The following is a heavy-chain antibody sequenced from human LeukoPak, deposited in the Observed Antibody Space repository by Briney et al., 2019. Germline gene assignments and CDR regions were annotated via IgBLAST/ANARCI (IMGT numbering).Heavy chain of an antibody. V-gene: IGHV3-33*01. Sequence: GGSLRLSCAASGFTFSSYGMHWVRQVPGKGLEWVAVIWYDGSNKYYADSVKGRFTISRDNSKNTLYLQMNSLRVEDTAVYYCARVRLGALDFWGQGTLVTVSS. CDR2: IWYDGSNK. CDR1: GFTFSSYG. CDR3: ARVRLGALDF. D-gene: IGHD6-19*01. J-gene: IGHJ4*02.